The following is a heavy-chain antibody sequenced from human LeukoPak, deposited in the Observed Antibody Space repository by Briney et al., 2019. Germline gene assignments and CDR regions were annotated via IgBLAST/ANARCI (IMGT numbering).Heavy chain of an antibody. Sequence: PSETLSLTCTVSGGSISSYYWSWIRQPAGKGLEWIGRIYTSGSTKYNPSLKSRVTMSVDTSKNQFSLKLSSVTAADTAVYYCARDLPYSRGWYGGRDAFDIWGQGTMVTVSS. CDR2: IYTSGST. V-gene: IGHV4-4*07. J-gene: IGHJ3*02. D-gene: IGHD6-19*01. CDR3: ARDLPYSRGWYGGRDAFDI. CDR1: GGSISSYY.